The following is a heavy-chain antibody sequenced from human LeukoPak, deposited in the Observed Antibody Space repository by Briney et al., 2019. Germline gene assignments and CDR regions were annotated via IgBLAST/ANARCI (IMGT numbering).Heavy chain of an antibody. J-gene: IGHJ6*03. Sequence: PGGSLRLPCAASGFTFSSYWMHWVRQAPGKGLVWVSRINSDGNSITYADSVKGRFTISRDNAKNTLYLEMNSLRAEDTAVYYCAKDSSSYDWGYMDVWGKGTTVTISS. V-gene: IGHV3-74*03. CDR3: AKDSSSYDWGYMDV. D-gene: IGHD3-22*01. CDR2: INSDGNSI. CDR1: GFTFSSYW.